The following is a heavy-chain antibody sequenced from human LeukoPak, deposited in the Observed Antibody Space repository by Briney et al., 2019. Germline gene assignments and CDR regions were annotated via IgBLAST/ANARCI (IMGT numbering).Heavy chain of an antibody. CDR2: INSDGSST. Sequence: PGGSLRLSCAASGFTFSSYWMHWVRQAPGKGLVWVSRINSDGSSTSYADSVKGRFTISRDNAKNTLYLQMNSLRAEDTAVYYCASQVLVGAIGDAFDIWGQGTMVTVSS. D-gene: IGHD1-26*01. V-gene: IGHV3-74*01. CDR3: ASQVLVGAIGDAFDI. J-gene: IGHJ3*02. CDR1: GFTFSSYW.